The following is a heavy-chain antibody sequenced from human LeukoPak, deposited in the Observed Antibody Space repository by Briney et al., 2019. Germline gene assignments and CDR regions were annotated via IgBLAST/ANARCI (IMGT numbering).Heavy chain of an antibody. J-gene: IGHJ4*02. D-gene: IGHD6-19*01. V-gene: IGHV5-51*01. Sequence: GESLKISCKGSGYSFTSYWIGWVRQMPGKGLEWMGIIYPGDSDTRYSPSFQGQVTISADKSINTAYLQWSSLKASDTAMHYCARQPYSSGWYYPVDYWGQGTLVTVSS. CDR3: ARQPYSSGWYYPVDY. CDR2: IYPGDSDT. CDR1: GYSFTSYW.